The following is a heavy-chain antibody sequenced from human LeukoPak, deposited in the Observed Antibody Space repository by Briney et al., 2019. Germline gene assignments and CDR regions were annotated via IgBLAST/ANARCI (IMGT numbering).Heavy chain of an antibody. J-gene: IGHJ6*03. CDR2: IIPIFGTA. Sequence: SVKVSCKASGGTFSSYAISWVRQAPGQGLEWMGGIIPIFGTANYAQKFQGRVTITTDESTSTAYMELSSLRSEDTAVYYCARGYCSSTSCYMRDYYYYYMDVWGKGTTVTVSS. V-gene: IGHV1-69*05. CDR3: ARGYCSSTSCYMRDYYYYYMDV. CDR1: GGTFSSYA. D-gene: IGHD2-2*02.